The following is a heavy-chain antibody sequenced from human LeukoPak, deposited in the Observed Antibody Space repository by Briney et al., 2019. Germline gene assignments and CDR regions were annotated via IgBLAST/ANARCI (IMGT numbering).Heavy chain of an antibody. Sequence: KSSETLSLTCIVSGGSISSTNYYWGWIRQPPGKGLEWIGSVFYDGDTYYTPSLRSRVTIFVDTSKNQFSLKVNSVTAADTAVYYCVRLLWFGQLMRGLGYGLDVWGQGTTVTVSS. CDR1: GGSISSTNYY. CDR3: VRLLWFGQLMRGLGYGLDV. J-gene: IGHJ6*02. V-gene: IGHV4-39*01. CDR2: VFYDGDT. D-gene: IGHD3-10*01.